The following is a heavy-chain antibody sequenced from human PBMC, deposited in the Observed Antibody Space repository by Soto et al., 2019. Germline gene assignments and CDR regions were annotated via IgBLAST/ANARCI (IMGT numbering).Heavy chain of an antibody. CDR2: TRNKANSYTT. D-gene: IGHD2-21*01. J-gene: IGHJ4*02. V-gene: IGHV3-72*01. CDR3: ARDLAGDGY. CDR1: GFPFSDHY. Sequence: PGGSLRLSCAASGFPFSDHYMDLVRQAPGKGLEWVGRTRNKANSYTTEYAASVKGRFTISRDDSKNSLYLQMNSLKNEDTAVYYCARDLAGDGYWGEGTMVTVSS.